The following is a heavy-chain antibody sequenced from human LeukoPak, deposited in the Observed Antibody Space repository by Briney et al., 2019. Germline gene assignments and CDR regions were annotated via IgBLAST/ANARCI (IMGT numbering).Heavy chain of an antibody. J-gene: IGHJ6*02. Sequence: GGSLRLSCAASGFSFSTQRMHWVRQAPGKGLVWVSYINIDERITGYADSVKGRFTISRDNAKNTLYLQMNSLRAEDTAIYYCAKDRFSSPSFWGQGTTVTVSS. V-gene: IGHV3-74*01. CDR3: AKDRFSSPSF. CDR2: INIDERIT. CDR1: GFSFSTQR. D-gene: IGHD6-6*01.